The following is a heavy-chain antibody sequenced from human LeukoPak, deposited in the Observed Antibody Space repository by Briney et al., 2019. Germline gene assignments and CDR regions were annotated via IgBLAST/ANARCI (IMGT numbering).Heavy chain of an antibody. Sequence: SQTLSLTCAISGDSVSSNSAAWNWIRQSPSRGLEWLGRTYYRSKWYNDYAVSVKSRITINPDTSKNQFSLQLNSVTPEDTAVYYCARDLSFITMVRGVTDNWFDPWGQGTLVTVSS. CDR3: ARDLSFITMVRGVTDNWFDP. D-gene: IGHD3-10*01. V-gene: IGHV6-1*01. J-gene: IGHJ5*02. CDR2: TYYRSKWYN. CDR1: GDSVSSNSAA.